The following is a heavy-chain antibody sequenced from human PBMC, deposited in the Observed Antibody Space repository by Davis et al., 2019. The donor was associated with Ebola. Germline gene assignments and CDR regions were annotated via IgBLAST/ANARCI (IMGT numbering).Heavy chain of an antibody. J-gene: IGHJ5*02. CDR3: ARGPYDSSGYDWFDP. V-gene: IGHV4-39*07. CDR2: INHSGST. D-gene: IGHD3-22*01. Sequence: PGGSLRLSCTVSGGSISSGSYYWSWIRQPPGKGLEWIGEINHSGSTNYNPSLKSRVTMSVDTSKNQFSLKVSSVTAADTAVYFCARGPYDSSGYDWFDPWGQGTLVTVSS. CDR1: GGSISSGSYY.